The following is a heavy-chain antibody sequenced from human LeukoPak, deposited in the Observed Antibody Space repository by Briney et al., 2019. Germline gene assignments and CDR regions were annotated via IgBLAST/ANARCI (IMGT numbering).Heavy chain of an antibody. Sequence: PGGSLRLSCAASGFIFSTYTMNWVRQAPGKGPEWVSAISGSGGSTFYADSVKGRFTISRDNSKNTLQMNSLRPEDTAVYYCAKDNPIEKVPGLGPGSWGQGTLVTVSS. CDR3: AKDNPIEKVPGLGPGS. J-gene: IGHJ5*02. D-gene: IGHD2-2*01. CDR1: GFIFSTYT. CDR2: ISGSGGST. V-gene: IGHV3-23*01.